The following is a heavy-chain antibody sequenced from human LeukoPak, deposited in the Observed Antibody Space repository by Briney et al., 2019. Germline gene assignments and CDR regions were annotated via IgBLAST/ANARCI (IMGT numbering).Heavy chain of an antibody. CDR3: ATDIPRRVRGVVYSSFGMDV. D-gene: IGHD3-10*01. Sequence: VRQAPGKXLEWLGGFDPEDGETIYAQKFQGRVTLAEDTSTDTAYMELSSLRSEDTAAYYCATDIPRRVRGVVYSSFGMDVWGQGTTVTVSS. V-gene: IGHV1-24*01. CDR2: FDPEDGET. J-gene: IGHJ6*02.